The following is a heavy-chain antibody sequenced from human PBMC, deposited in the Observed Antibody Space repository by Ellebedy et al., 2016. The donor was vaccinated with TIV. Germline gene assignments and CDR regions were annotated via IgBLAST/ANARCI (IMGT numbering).Heavy chain of an antibody. CDR1: RFPFSSYG. D-gene: IGHD6-19*01. V-gene: IGHV3-30*03. J-gene: IGHJ4*02. CDR2: ISYDGRNK. CDR3: ARGMDKSGWYTLNFDY. Sequence: GESLKISCAASRFPFSSYGMHWVRQAPGKGLEWVAVISYDGRNKYYADSVKVRFTISRDNSKNTLYLQINSLRAEDTALYYCARGMDKSGWYTLNFDYWGQGTLVTVSS.